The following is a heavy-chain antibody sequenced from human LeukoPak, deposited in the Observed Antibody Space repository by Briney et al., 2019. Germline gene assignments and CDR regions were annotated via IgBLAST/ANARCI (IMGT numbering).Heavy chain of an antibody. CDR3: AKGRNAYCSRTTCYHCFDY. CDR1: GFTFSSYA. J-gene: IGHJ4*02. D-gene: IGHD2-2*01. CDR2: ISGSGGST. V-gene: IGHV3-23*01. Sequence: GGSLRLSCAASGFTFSSYAMSWVRQAPGKGLEWVSAISGSGGSTNYADSVKGRFTISRDNSKNTLYVQMNSLTAEDTAVYYCAKGRNAYCSRTTCYHCFDYWGQGTLVTVSS.